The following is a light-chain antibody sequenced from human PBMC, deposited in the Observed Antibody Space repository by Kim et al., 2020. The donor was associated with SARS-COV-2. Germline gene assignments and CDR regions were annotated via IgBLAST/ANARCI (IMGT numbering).Light chain of an antibody. J-gene: IGLJ2*01. V-gene: IGLV3-1*01. Sequence: VTTGHAASIPCSRDKLGDKYVSWYQQKPGQAPVLVICQDTSRPSGIPERFSGSNSGNTATLTISGTQAMDEADYYCQAWDSSTVVFGGGTQLTVL. CDR3: QAWDSSTVV. CDR2: QDT. CDR1: KLGDKY.